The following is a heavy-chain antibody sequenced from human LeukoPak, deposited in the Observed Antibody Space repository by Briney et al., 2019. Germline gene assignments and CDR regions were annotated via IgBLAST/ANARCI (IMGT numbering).Heavy chain of an antibody. CDR3: ARVSSSSARWFDP. D-gene: IGHD6-13*01. CDR2: IYYSGST. J-gene: IGHJ5*02. V-gene: IGHV4-39*01. Sequence: SETLSLTCTVSGGSISSYYWSWIRQPPGKGLEWIGSIYYSGSTYYNPSLKSRVTISVDTSKNQFSLKLSSVTAADTAVYYCARVSSSSARWFDPWGQGTLVTVSS. CDR1: GGSISSYY.